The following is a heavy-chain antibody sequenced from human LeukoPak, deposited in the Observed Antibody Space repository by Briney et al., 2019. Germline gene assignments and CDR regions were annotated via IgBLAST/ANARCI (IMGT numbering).Heavy chain of an antibody. J-gene: IGHJ3*02. Sequence: GGSLRLSCAASGFTFSSYSMNWVRQAPGEGLEWVSSISSSSSYIYYADSVKGRFTISRDNAKNSLYLQMNSLRAEDTAVYYCARDTPSGAFDIWGQGTMVTVSS. D-gene: IGHD3-10*01. CDR2: ISSSSSYI. CDR1: GFTFSSYS. V-gene: IGHV3-21*01. CDR3: ARDTPSGAFDI.